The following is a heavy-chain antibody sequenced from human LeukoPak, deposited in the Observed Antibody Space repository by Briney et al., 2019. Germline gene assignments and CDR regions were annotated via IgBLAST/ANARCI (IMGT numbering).Heavy chain of an antibody. Sequence: EASLKVSCTASGYTFTSYDINWVRQATGQGLEWMGWMNPNSANTGYAQKFQGRVTMARNTSISTAYIELSSLRSEDTAVYYCARGYYDILTGYLGIYYYYGMDVWGQGATVTVSS. D-gene: IGHD3-9*01. CDR2: MNPNSANT. CDR3: ARGYYDILTGYLGIYYYYGMDV. J-gene: IGHJ6*02. CDR1: GYTFTSYD. V-gene: IGHV1-8*01.